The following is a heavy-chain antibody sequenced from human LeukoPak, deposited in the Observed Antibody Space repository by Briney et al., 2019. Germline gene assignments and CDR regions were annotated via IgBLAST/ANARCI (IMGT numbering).Heavy chain of an antibody. CDR3: ARIEDYGGNSVNY. D-gene: IGHD4-23*01. V-gene: IGHV4-39*07. CDR1: GGSISNSYYY. J-gene: IGHJ4*02. Sequence: SETLSLTCTVSGGSISNSYYYWGWTRQPPGEALEWIGSIYYSGTTYYKPSLKSRVTISVDTSKNQFSLKLSSVTAADTAVYYCARIEDYGGNSVNYWGQGTLVTVSS. CDR2: IYYSGTT.